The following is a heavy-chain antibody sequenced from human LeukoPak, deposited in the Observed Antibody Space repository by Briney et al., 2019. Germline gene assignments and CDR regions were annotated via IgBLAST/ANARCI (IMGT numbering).Heavy chain of an antibody. V-gene: IGHV3-30*04. Sequence: GRSLRLSCAASGFTFSTYALHWVRQAPGKGLEWVAVISYDAYYADSVKGRFTISRDNSKNTLYLQMNSLKTEDTALYYCARQMATILDGILDYWGQGTLVTVSS. CDR1: GFTFSTYA. J-gene: IGHJ4*02. D-gene: IGHD5-24*01. CDR2: ISYDA. CDR3: ARQMATILDGILDY.